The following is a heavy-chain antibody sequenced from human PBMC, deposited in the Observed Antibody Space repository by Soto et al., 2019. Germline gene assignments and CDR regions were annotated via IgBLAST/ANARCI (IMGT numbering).Heavy chain of an antibody. Sequence: ASVKVSCKASGYTFTGYYMHWVRQAPGQGLEWMGWISAYNGNTNYAQKLQGRVTMTTDTSTSTAYMELRSLRSDDTAVYYCARYPAWYGDKGGEFAYCGQGTLVTVSS. CDR3: ARYPAWYGDKGGEFAY. CDR1: GYTFTGYY. V-gene: IGHV1-18*04. CDR2: ISAYNGNT. D-gene: IGHD4-17*01. J-gene: IGHJ4*02.